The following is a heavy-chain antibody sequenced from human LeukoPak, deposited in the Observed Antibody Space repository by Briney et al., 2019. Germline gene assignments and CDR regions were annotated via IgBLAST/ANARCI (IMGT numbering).Heavy chain of an antibody. CDR2: INSDGSST. J-gene: IGHJ4*02. CDR1: GFTFSSYW. V-gene: IGHV3-74*01. Sequence: QPGGSLRLSCAASGFTFSSYWMHWVRQAPGKGLVWVSRINSDGSSTSYADSVKGRFTISRDNSKNTLYLQMNSLRAEDTAVYYCAKTRPLDSSSWSHGDYWGQGTLVTVSS. CDR3: AKTRPLDSSSWSHGDY. D-gene: IGHD6-13*01.